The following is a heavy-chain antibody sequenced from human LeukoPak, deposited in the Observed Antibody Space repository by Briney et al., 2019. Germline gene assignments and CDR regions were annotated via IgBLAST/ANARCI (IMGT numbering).Heavy chain of an antibody. J-gene: IGHJ1*01. Sequence: SETLSLTCAVYGGSFSGYYWSWIRQPPGKGLEWIGEINHSGSTNYNQSLKSRVTISVDTSKNQFSLKLSSVTAADTAVYYCARHDSSGYYGYFQHWGQGTLVTVSS. CDR1: GGSFSGYY. V-gene: IGHV4-34*01. D-gene: IGHD3-22*01. CDR2: INHSGST. CDR3: ARHDSSGYYGYFQH.